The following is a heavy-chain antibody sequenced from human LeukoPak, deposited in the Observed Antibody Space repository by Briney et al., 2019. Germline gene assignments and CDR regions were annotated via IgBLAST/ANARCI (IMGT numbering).Heavy chain of an antibody. CDR2: INAGNGNT. V-gene: IGHV1-3*01. Sequence: ASVKVSCKASGYTFTSYAMHWVRQVPGQRLEWMGWINAGNGNTKYSQKFQGGVTITRDTSASTAYMELSSLRSEDTAVYYCAILESIAAAGRFDPWGQGTLVTVSS. CDR3: AILESIAAAGRFDP. J-gene: IGHJ5*02. CDR1: GYTFTSYA. D-gene: IGHD6-13*01.